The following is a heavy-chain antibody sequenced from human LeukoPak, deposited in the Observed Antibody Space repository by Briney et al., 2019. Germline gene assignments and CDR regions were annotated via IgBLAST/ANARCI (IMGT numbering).Heavy chain of an antibody. CDR3: AKEEVPNDY. V-gene: IGHV3-23*01. J-gene: IGHJ4*02. CDR1: GFSLSRNA. D-gene: IGHD2-2*01. Sequence: GGALRLSCAVSGFSLSRNAMCWVRQAPGKGLEWVSAISLNGDSTYYADSVQGRFTISRDTSKNTLFLQMDTLRVEDTATYYCAKEEVPNDYWGQGTLVTVSS. CDR2: ISLNGDST.